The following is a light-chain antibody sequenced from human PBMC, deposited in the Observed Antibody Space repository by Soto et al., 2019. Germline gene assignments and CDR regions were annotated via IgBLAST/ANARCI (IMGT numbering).Light chain of an antibody. CDR1: QSLLHSNGYNY. V-gene: IGKV2-28*01. CDR2: LGS. J-gene: IGKJ3*01. CDR3: MQTLQTPPFT. Sequence: DTVMTQSPLSLPVTPGEPASISCMSSQSLLHSNGYNYLDWYLQRPGQSPQLLIYLGSNRASGVPDRFSGSGSGTDFTLRISRVEAEDVGVYYCMQTLQTPPFTFGPGTKVDIK.